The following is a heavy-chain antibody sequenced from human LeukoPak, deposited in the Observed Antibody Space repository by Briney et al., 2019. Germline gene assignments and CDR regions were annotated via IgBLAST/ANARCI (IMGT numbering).Heavy chain of an antibody. Sequence: GGSLRLSCAASGFTFSSYWMNWARQAPGKGLEWVSSISSSSSYIYYADSVKGRFTISRDNAKNSLYLQMNSLRAEDTAVYYCAGTLQSSSPYYFDYWGQGTLVTVSS. CDR1: GFTFSSYW. J-gene: IGHJ4*02. CDR2: ISSSSSYI. V-gene: IGHV3-21*01. D-gene: IGHD6-13*01. CDR3: AGTLQSSSPYYFDY.